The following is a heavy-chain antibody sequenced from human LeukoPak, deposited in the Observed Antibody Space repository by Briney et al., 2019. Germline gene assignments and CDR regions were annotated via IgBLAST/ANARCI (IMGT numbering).Heavy chain of an antibody. J-gene: IGHJ3*02. V-gene: IGHV3-66*01. D-gene: IGHD1-26*01. CDR1: GFTVSSNY. Sequence: GGSLRLSCAASGFTVSSNYMSWVRQAPGKGLEWVSVIYSGGSTYYADSVKGRFTISRDNAKNSLYLQMNTLRAEDTAVYYCAREVGATNAFDIWGQGTMVTVSS. CDR2: IYSGGST. CDR3: AREVGATNAFDI.